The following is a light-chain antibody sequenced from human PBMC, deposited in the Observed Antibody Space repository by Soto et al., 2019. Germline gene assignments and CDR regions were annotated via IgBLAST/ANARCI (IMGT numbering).Light chain of an antibody. CDR2: DAA. CDR3: QQRSDCPLT. V-gene: IGKV3-11*01. Sequence: EIVLTQSPATLSLSPGERATLSCRASQSVGRYLAWYQQKSGQAPRLLIYDAANRATGVPARFSGSGSGTDFTLTISSLEPEDFAVYYCQQRSDCPLTFGGGTKVEIK. CDR1: QSVGRY. J-gene: IGKJ4*01.